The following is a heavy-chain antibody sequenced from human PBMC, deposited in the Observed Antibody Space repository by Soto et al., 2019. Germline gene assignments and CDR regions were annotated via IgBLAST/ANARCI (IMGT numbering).Heavy chain of an antibody. D-gene: IGHD6-6*01. CDR3: ARTRSFTLGFYYDGMDV. V-gene: IGHV5-51*01. CDR2: TYPGDSDT. J-gene: IGHJ6*02. CDR1: GYSFASYW. Sequence: GESLKISCQGSGYSFASYWIGRVRQMPGKDLEWMGITYPGDSDTRYSPSFQGQVTISADKSLRTAYLQWTSLKASDTALYYCARTRSFTLGFYYDGMDVWGQGTTVTVSS.